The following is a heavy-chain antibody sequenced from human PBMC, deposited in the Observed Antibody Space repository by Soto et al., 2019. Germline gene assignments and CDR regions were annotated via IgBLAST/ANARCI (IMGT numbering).Heavy chain of an antibody. D-gene: IGHD4-17*01. J-gene: IGHJ4*02. CDR1: GFTFSSYA. Sequence: EVQVLESGGGLVQPGGSLRLSCAASGFTFSSYAMSWVRQAPGQGLEWVSAISGSGSNTYYAASVKGRFTISRHNSKNTLDLQMNSLRAEDTALYYCAKTASMTIRDGFDHWGQGTLVTVSS. CDR3: AKTASMTIRDGFDH. V-gene: IGHV3-23*01. CDR2: ISGSGSNT.